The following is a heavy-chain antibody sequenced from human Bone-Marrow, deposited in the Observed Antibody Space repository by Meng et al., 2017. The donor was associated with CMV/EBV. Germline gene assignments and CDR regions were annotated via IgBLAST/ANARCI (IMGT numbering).Heavy chain of an antibody. Sequence: QVQLQQWGAGLLKPSETLSLTCAVYGGSFSAYYWSWIRQPPGKGLEWIGEINHSGSTNYNPSLKSRVTISVDTSKNQFSLKLSSVTAADTAVYYCARGQDSHGEYYFDYWGQGTMVTVSA. J-gene: IGHJ4*02. CDR3: ARGQDSHGEYYFDY. CDR2: INHSGST. CDR1: GGSFSAYY. V-gene: IGHV4-34*01. D-gene: IGHD4-17*01.